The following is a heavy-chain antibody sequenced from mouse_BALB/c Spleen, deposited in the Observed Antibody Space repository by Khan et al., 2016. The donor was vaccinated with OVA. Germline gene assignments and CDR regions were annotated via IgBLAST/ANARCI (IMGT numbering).Heavy chain of an antibody. CDR2: IYPFNDDT. Sequence: EVQLQESSPELVKPGASVKMSCKASGYTFTSYVMHWVKQKPGQGLEWVGYIYPFNDDTKYNEKFKGKATLTSDKSSSTAYMELSSLTSEDSAVYFCAKNYRPDVYFDYWGQGTTLTVSS. J-gene: IGHJ2*01. D-gene: IGHD2-14*01. CDR3: AKNYRPDVYFDY. CDR1: GYTFTSYV. V-gene: IGHV1S136*01.